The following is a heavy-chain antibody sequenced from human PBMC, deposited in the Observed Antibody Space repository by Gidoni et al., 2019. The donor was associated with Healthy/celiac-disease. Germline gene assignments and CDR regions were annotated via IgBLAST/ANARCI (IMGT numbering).Heavy chain of an antibody. Sequence: QVQLQESGPGLVKHSQTLSLTCTVSGGSISSGNFYWRWIRQPPGKGLEWIGEINHRGGTNYNPSFKNRLTTSIDTSKNQFSLKLNSVTAADTAVYYCGRERVGGSYVSHWGQGTLVTVSS. CDR1: GGSISSGNFY. CDR2: INHRGGT. D-gene: IGHD3-10*01. J-gene: IGHJ4*02. V-gene: IGHV4-30-4*01. CDR3: GRERVGGSYVSH.